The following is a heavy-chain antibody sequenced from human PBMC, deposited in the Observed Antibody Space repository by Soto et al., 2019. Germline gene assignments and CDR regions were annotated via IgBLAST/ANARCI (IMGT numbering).Heavy chain of an antibody. V-gene: IGHV1-46*01. CDR3: ARELRIAAAGGYFDY. Sequence: GASVKVSCKASGYTFTSYYMHWVRQAPGQGLEWMGIINPSGGSTSYAQKFQGRVTMTRDTSTSTVYMELSSLRSEDTAVYYCARELRIAAAGGYFDYWGQGTLVTVSS. J-gene: IGHJ4*02. CDR2: INPSGGST. CDR1: GYTFTSYY. D-gene: IGHD6-13*01.